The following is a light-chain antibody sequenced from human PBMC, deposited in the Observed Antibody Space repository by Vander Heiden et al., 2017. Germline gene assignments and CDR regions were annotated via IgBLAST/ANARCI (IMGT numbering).Light chain of an antibody. Sequence: QPALTQPPSASGAPGQSVTHSCAGASTDVGGYNFVSWYQQHPGKVPRLIIYDVTERPSGVPDRFSASRSGNTASLTISGLQTEDEADYYCCSYTGRSWVFGGGTNLAVL. V-gene: IGLV2-11*01. CDR1: STDVGGYNF. CDR3: CSYTGRSWV. J-gene: IGLJ3*02. CDR2: DVT.